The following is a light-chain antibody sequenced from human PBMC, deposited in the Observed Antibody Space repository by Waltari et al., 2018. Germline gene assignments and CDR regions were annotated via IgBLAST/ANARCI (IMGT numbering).Light chain of an antibody. CDR3: QKYVSLPAT. Sequence: EIVLTQSPGTLSLSPGARATPSCRASQSVSKYLAWYQQKPGQAPRLLIYDASTRATGIPDRFSGSGSGTDFSLTISRLEPEDFAVYYCQKYVSLPATFGQGTKVEIK. CDR1: QSVSKY. V-gene: IGKV3-20*01. J-gene: IGKJ1*01. CDR2: DAS.